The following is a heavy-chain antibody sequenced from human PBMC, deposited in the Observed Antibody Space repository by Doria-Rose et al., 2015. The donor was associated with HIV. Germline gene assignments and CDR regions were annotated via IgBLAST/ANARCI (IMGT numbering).Heavy chain of an antibody. D-gene: IGHD6-13*01. Sequence: QVTLKESGPVLVKPTETLTLTCTVSGVSLSSPGMGVSWIRQPPGKALEWLANIFSDDERSYNTSLKSRLTISRGISKSQVVLTMTDMDPVDTATYYCARIKSSRWYHKYYFDFWGQGTLVIVSA. CDR3: ARIKSSRWYHKYYFDF. V-gene: IGHV2-26*01. J-gene: IGHJ4*02. CDR2: IFSDDER. CDR1: GVSLSSPGMG.